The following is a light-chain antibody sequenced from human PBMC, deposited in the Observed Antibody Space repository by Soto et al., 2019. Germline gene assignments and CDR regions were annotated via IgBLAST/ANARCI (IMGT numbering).Light chain of an antibody. CDR1: SSDVGDFDC. CDR3: SSYTSSSTLV. V-gene: IGLV2-14*01. J-gene: IGLJ2*01. CDR2: EVS. Sequence: QSVLTQPASVSGSPGQSITISCTETSSDVGDFDCVSWYQQHPGKAPKLMIYEVSDRPSGVSNRFSGSKSGDTASLTISGLQAEDEADYYCSSYTSSSTLVFGGGTQLTVL.